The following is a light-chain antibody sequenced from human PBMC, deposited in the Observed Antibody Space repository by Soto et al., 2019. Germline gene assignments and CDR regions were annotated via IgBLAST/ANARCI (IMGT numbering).Light chain of an antibody. CDR2: DAS. V-gene: IGKV1-5*01. CDR3: QQYDNYWA. Sequence: DIPMTQSPSTLSASVGDRVTITCRASQTISNWLAWYQQKPGRAPKLLIYDASTLESGVPSRFSGSGSGTEFTLTISSLQPDGFATYYCQQYDNYWAFGQGTKVEIK. J-gene: IGKJ1*01. CDR1: QTISNW.